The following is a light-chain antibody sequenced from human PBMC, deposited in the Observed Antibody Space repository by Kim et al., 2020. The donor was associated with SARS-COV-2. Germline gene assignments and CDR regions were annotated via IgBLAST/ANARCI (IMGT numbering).Light chain of an antibody. V-gene: IGLV3-19*01. Sequence: SSELTQDPAVSVALGQTVRITCQGDSLRRYYATWYQQKSGQAPVLVFYGKNTRPSGIPDRFSGSSSGNTASLTITGAQAADEADYYCKSRDSRGKVVFGGGTKVTVL. CDR2: GKN. CDR3: KSRDSRGKVV. CDR1: SLRRYY. J-gene: IGLJ2*01.